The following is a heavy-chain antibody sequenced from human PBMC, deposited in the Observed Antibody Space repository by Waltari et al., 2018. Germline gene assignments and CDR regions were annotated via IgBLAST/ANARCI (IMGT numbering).Heavy chain of an antibody. CDR3: ARDYLFFDL. D-gene: IGHD1-26*01. CDR2: MNQVGGAI. V-gene: IGHV3-7*01. CDR1: GFTFRSSW. Sequence: EEQLVESGGGLVQPGGSLSLPCAAPGFTFRSSWMSWVRQAPGKGLEWVANMNQVGGAIFYVDSVKGRFTISRDNAKNSLFLQMDNLRAEDTAVYYCARDYLFFDLWGRGTLVSVSS. J-gene: IGHJ2*01.